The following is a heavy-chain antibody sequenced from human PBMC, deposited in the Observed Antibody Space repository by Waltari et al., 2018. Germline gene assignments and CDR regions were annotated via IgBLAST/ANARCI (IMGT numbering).Heavy chain of an antibody. V-gene: IGHV3-23*04. CDR1: GFTFDNYG. CDR3: AKSSGSYYEVFDR. D-gene: IGHD1-26*01. CDR2: ISGSGGTT. Sequence: EVRLVESGGGLVQRGGSLRLSCEASGFTFDNYGMSWVRQAPGKGLECVSSISGSGGTTYYADSVKGRFTMSKDFSKNTLFLQMNSVRVDDTADYYCAKSSGSYYEVFDRWGRGTLVTVSS. J-gene: IGHJ4*02.